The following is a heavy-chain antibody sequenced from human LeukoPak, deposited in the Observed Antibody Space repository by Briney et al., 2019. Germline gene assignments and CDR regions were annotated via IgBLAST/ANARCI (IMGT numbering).Heavy chain of an antibody. CDR2: INVGANYK. Sequence: PGGSLRLSCAASGFTFTSYTMNWVRQAPGKGLEWLSSINVGANYKNYPDSVKGRFTISRDNARRSLYLQMNSLRAEDTAVYYCARSAASSSRDYYYGMDVWGKGTTVTVSS. CDR3: ARSAASSSRDYYYGMDV. CDR1: GFTFTSYT. V-gene: IGHV3-21*01. J-gene: IGHJ6*04. D-gene: IGHD6-13*01.